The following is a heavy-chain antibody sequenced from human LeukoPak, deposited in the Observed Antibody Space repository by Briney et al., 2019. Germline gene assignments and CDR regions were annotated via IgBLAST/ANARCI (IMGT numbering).Heavy chain of an antibody. CDR3: ARGYRITIFGVVPDAFDI. J-gene: IGHJ3*02. D-gene: IGHD3-3*01. V-gene: IGHV1-2*02. Sequence: GASVKVSCKASGYTFTGYYMHWVRQAPGQGLEWMGWINPNSGGTNYAQKFQGRVTMTRDTSISTAYMELSRLRSDDTAVYYCARGYRITIFGVVPDAFDIWGQGTMVTVSS. CDR1: GYTFTGYY. CDR2: INPNSGGT.